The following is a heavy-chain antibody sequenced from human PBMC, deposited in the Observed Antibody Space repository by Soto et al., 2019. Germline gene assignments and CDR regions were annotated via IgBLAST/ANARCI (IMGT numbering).Heavy chain of an antibody. J-gene: IGHJ3*02. CDR2: IYSGGST. D-gene: IGHD3-9*01. CDR3: ARWGGKYYDILTGSRDDAFDI. V-gene: IGHV3-66*01. CDR1: GFTVSSNY. Sequence: SLRLSCAASGFTVSSNYMSWVRQAPGKGLEWVSVIYSGGSTYYADSVKGRFTISRDNAKNSLYLQMNSLRDEDTAVYYCARWGGKYYDILTGSRDDAFDIWGQGTMVTVSS.